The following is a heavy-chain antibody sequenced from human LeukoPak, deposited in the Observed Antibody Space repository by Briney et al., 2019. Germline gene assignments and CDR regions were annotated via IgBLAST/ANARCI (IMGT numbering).Heavy chain of an antibody. Sequence: SGGSLRLSCAASGFTFSRFWMSWVRQAQENGLEWVANIKQDGSEKYYVDSVKGRFTISRDNAKNSLYLQMNSLRAEDTAVFYCARDGTYTDYDPDFDIWGQGTLVTVSS. J-gene: IGHJ4*02. CDR3: ARDGTYTDYDPDFDI. D-gene: IGHD5-12*01. CDR1: GFTFSRFW. CDR2: IKQDGSEK. V-gene: IGHV3-7*04.